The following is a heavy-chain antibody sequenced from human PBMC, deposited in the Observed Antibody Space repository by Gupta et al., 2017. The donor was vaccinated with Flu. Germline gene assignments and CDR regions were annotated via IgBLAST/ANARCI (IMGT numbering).Heavy chain of an antibody. CDR1: GDSTRGYY. CDR3: ARQGGFQFYGMDV. CDR2: IYYSGST. Sequence: QVQLQESGPRLVKPSENLSLTCTVSGDSTRGYYWSWIRRPTGKGLEWIGYIYYSGSTKYNPSLKSRVTMSLDTSKTQFSLKWRSVTAADTAVYYGARQGGFQFYGMDVWGQGTTVTVSS. J-gene: IGHJ6*02. V-gene: IGHV4-59*08. D-gene: IGHD3-16*01.